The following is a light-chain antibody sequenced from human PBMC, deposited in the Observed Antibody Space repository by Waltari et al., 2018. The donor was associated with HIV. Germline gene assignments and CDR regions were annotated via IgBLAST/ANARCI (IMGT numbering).Light chain of an antibody. J-gene: IGLJ3*02. CDR3: SSYTSSSTPYWV. CDR1: SSDIGDYNY. V-gene: IGLV2-14*01. Sequence: QSALTQPASVSGSPGQSITISCTGTSSDIGDYNYVSWYQQHPGKAPKLMIYDVSNRPSGVSNRFSGSKSGNTASLTISGLQAEDEADYYCSSYTSSSTPYWVFGGGTQLTVL. CDR2: DVS.